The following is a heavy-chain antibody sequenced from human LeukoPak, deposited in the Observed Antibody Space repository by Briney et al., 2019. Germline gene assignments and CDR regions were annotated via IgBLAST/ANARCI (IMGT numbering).Heavy chain of an antibody. CDR3: ARLEGYASGSKYFFDY. V-gene: IGHV4-59*01. CDR1: GGSISSYY. J-gene: IGHJ4*02. D-gene: IGHD3-10*01. Sequence: SETLSLTCTVSGGSISSYYWSWIRQPPGKGLEWIGYIYYSGSTNCNPSLRGRVTISVDTSENQFSLKLNSVTAADTAVYYCARLEGYASGSKYFFDYWGQGTLVTVSS. CDR2: IYYSGST.